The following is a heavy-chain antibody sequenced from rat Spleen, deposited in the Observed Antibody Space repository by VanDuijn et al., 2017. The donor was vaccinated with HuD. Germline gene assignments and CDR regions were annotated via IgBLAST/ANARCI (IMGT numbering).Heavy chain of an antibody. CDR1: GFSLTGNN. D-gene: IGHD1-11*01. CDR2: MRHDGDT. V-gene: IGHV2S30*01. CDR3: TRVNPYFDY. Sequence: QVQLKESGPGLVQPSQTLSLTCTVSGFSLTGNNVHWVRQPPGKGLEWMGRMRHDGDTYYHSALKSRLSISRDTSKNQVFLKMNSLQTEDTAIYYCTRVNPYFDYWGQGVMVTVSS. J-gene: IGHJ2*01.